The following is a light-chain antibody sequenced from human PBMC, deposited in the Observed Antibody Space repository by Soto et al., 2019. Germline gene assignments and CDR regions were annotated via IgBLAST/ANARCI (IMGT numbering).Light chain of an antibody. CDR1: QSISSY. CDR3: QQSYSTPVT. J-gene: IGKJ1*01. V-gene: IGKV1-39*01. Sequence: IQLSPLSSSLFASFGDRGCNTWRASQSISSYLNWYQQKPGKAPKLLIYAASSLQSGVPSRFSGSGSGTDFTLTISSLQPEDFATYYCQQSYSTPVTFGQGTKVDIK. CDR2: AAS.